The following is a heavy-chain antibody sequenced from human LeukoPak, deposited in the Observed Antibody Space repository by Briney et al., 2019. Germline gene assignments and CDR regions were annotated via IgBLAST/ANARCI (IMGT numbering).Heavy chain of an antibody. CDR2: INHNENVN. CDR3: ARGGGLDV. D-gene: IGHD3-16*01. J-gene: IGHJ6*02. Sequence: GTSLRLSCAASGFTFSSYAMNWARQAPGKGLEWVASINHNENVNYYVDSVKGRFTISRDNAKNSLYLQMSNLRAEDTAVYFCARGGGLDVWGQGATVTVSS. CDR1: GFTFSSYA. V-gene: IGHV3-7*03.